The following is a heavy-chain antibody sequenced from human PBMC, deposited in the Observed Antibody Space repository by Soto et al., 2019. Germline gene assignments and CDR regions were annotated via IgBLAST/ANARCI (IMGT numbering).Heavy chain of an antibody. V-gene: IGHV5-10-1*01. J-gene: IGHJ6*02. CDR1: GYSFTSYW. Sequence: GESLKISCKGSGYSFTSYWISWVRQMPGKGLEWMGRIDPSDSYTNYSPSFQGHVTISADKSISTAYLQWSSLKASDTAMYYCARRRITGTYYYYYYGMDVWGQGTTVPVSS. CDR2: IDPSDSYT. D-gene: IGHD1-20*01. CDR3: ARRRITGTYYYYYYGMDV.